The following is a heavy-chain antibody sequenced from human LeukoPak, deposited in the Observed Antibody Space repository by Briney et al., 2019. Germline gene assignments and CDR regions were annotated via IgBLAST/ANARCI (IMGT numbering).Heavy chain of an antibody. D-gene: IGHD3-16*01. V-gene: IGHV3-48*01. Sequence: GVSLRLSCAASGFTFSDYSMNWVRQVPGKGLEFLSYISNNDIFYADSVRGRLIVSRHNDKNSLYLQMNSLSPDDTPLYYCARDYDWGFDYWGQGPLVSVS. CDR3: ARDYDWGFDY. CDR1: GFTFSDYS. CDR2: ISNNDI. J-gene: IGHJ4*02.